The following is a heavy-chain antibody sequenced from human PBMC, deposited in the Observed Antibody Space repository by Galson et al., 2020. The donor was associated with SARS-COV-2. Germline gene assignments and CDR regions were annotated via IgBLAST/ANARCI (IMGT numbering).Heavy chain of an antibody. D-gene: IGHD3-9*01. Sequence: TGGSLRLSSAASGFTFSSYAMHWVRQAPGKGLEWVAVISYDGSNKYYADSVKGRFTISRDNSKNTLYLQMNSLRAEDTAVYYCARDRGRYDILTGGDYWGQGTLVTVSS. CDR1: GFTFSSYA. V-gene: IGHV3-30-3*01. J-gene: IGHJ4*02. CDR3: ARDRGRYDILTGGDY. CDR2: ISYDGSNK.